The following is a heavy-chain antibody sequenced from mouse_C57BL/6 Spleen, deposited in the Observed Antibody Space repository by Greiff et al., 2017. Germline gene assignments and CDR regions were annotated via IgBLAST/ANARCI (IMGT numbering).Heavy chain of an antibody. CDR1: GYTFTSYT. CDR2: INPSSGYT. CDR3: ARHLGSSYYFDY. D-gene: IGHD1-1*01. V-gene: IGHV1-4*01. Sequence: QVQLQQSGAELARPGASVKMSCKASGYTFTSYTMHWVKQRPGQGLEWIGYINPSSGYTKYNQKFKDKATLTADKSSSTAYMQLSSLTSEDSAVYYYARHLGSSYYFDYWGQGTTLTVSS. J-gene: IGHJ2*01.